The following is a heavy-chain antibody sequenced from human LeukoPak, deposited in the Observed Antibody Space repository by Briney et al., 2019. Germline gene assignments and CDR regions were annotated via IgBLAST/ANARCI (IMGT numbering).Heavy chain of an antibody. CDR1: GLTFSSYG. J-gene: IGHJ4*02. V-gene: IGHV3-23*01. CDR3: AKGLAEYYYDSGGYYY. D-gene: IGHD3-22*01. Sequence: GGSLRVSCAASGLTFSSYGMSWVRQAPGKGLEWVSVISGNGDYRVYADSVRGRFTISSDNSKNTVSLQMNSLRAEDTAVYYCAKGLAEYYYDSGGYYYWGQGTLVTVSS. CDR2: ISGNGDYR.